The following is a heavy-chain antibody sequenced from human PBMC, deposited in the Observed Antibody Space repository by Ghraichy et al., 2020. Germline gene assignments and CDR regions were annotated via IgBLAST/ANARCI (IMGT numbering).Heavy chain of an antibody. Sequence: SGPTLVKPTQTLTLTCTFSGFSLSTSGMCVSWIRQPPGKALEWLALIDWDDDKYYSTSLKTRLTISKDTSKNQVVLTMTNMDPVDTATYYCARETVMGYYYYGMDVWGQGTTVTVSS. CDR1: GFSLSTSGMC. V-gene: IGHV2-70*01. CDR3: ARETVMGYYYYGMDV. CDR2: IDWDDDK. D-gene: IGHD5-18*01. J-gene: IGHJ6*02.